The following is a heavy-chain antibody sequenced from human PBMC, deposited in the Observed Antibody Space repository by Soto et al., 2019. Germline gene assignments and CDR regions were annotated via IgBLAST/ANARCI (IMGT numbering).Heavy chain of an antibody. CDR3: TTGGRRGYYYYYMDV. J-gene: IGHJ6*03. CDR2: IKSKTDGGTT. V-gene: IGHV3-15*07. Sequence: PGGSLRLSCAASGFTFSNAWMNWVRQAPGKGLEWVGRIKSKTDGGTTDYAAPVKGRFTISRDDSKNTLYLQMNSLKTEDTAVYYCTTGGRRGYYYYYMDVWGKGTTVTVSS. CDR1: GFTFSNAW. D-gene: IGHD1-1*01.